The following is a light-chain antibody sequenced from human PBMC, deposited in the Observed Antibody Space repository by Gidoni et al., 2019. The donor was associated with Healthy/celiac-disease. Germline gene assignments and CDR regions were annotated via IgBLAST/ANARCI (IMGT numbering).Light chain of an antibody. CDR2: DAS. V-gene: IGKV3-11*01. J-gene: IGKJ1*01. Sequence: EIVLTQSPATLSLSPGERATLSCRASQSVSSYLAWYQQKPGQAPRLLIYDASNRATGIPARFSGSGSGTDFTLTIRSLEPEDFAVYYCQQRSNWPPTWTFGQXTKVEIK. CDR3: QQRSNWPPTWT. CDR1: QSVSSY.